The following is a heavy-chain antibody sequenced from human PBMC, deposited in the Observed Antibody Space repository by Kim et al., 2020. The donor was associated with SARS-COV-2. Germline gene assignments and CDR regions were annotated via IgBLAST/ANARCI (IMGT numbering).Heavy chain of an antibody. CDR3: AKNGIPACGQWGFDL. V-gene: IGHV3-23*01. D-gene: IGHD6-13*01. J-gene: IGHJ2*01. CDR1: GFTFSSFA. CDR2: LSDSGGDT. Sequence: GGSLRLSCAASGFTFSSFAMTWVRQAPGKGLEWVSILSDSGGDTFYADSVKGRFTISRDNSKNTLYLQMNSLRAEDTAVYYCAKNGIPACGQWGFDLWGPGALVTVSS.